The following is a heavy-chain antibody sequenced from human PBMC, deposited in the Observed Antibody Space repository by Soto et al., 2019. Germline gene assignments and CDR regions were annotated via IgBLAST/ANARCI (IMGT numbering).Heavy chain of an antibody. V-gene: IGHV1-3*01. J-gene: IGHJ6*02. CDR3: ARGGVRGVIIRSYYYGMDV. D-gene: IGHD3-10*01. Sequence: ASVKVSCKASGYTFTSYAMHWVRQAPGQRLEWMGWINAGNGNTKYSQKFQGRVTITRDTSASTAYMELSSLRSEDTAVYYCARGGVRGVIIRSYYYGMDVWGQGTTVNVSS. CDR2: INAGNGNT. CDR1: GYTFTSYA.